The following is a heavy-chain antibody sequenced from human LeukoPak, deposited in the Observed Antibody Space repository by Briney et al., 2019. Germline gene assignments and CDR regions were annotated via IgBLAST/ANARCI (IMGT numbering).Heavy chain of an antibody. V-gene: IGHV3-30*02. CDR3: AKMNLSGGFFDY. CDR2: IRYDGSNK. J-gene: IGHJ4*02. CDR1: GFTFSNYG. Sequence: GGSLSLSCAASGFTFSNYGMHWVRQAPGKGLEWVAFIRYDGSNKYYADSVKGRFTISRDNSKNTLYLQMNSLRAEDTAVYYCAKMNLSGGFFDYWGQGTLVTVSS. D-gene: IGHD4-23*01.